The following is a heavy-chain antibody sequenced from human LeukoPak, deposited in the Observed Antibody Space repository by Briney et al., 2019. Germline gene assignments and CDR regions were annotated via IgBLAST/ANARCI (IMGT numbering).Heavy chain of an antibody. D-gene: IGHD6-13*01. V-gene: IGHV3-23*01. CDR1: GFTFSSYA. Sequence: SGGSLRLSCAASGFTFSSYAMSWVRQAPGKGLEWVSAISGSGGSTYYADSVKGRFTISRDNSKNTLYLQMNSLRAEDTAVYYCAKDLGIARWSIAAAFPFDYWGQGTLVTVSS. CDR2: ISGSGGST. CDR3: AKDLGIARWSIAAAFPFDY. J-gene: IGHJ4*02.